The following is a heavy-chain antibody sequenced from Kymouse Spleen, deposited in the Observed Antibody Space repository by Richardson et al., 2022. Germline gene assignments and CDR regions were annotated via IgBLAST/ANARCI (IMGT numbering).Heavy chain of an antibody. Sequence: QVQLVESGGGVVQPGRSLRLSCAASGFTFSSYGMHWVRQAPGKGLEWVAVISYDGSNKYYADSVKGRFTISRDNSKNTLYLQMNSLRAEDTAVYYCAKGPAYYYDSSGYYPFDYWGQGTLVTVSS. V-gene: IGHV3-30*18. CDR1: GFTFSSYG. J-gene: IGHJ4*02. CDR2: ISYDGSNK. CDR3: AKGPAYYYDSSGYYPFDY. D-gene: IGHD3-22*01.